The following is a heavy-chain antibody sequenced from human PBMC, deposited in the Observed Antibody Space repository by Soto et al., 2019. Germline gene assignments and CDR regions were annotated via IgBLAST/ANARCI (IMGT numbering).Heavy chain of an antibody. J-gene: IGHJ6*02. CDR3: ARERPRGYGMDV. CDR1: GFTVSSNY. V-gene: IGHV3-53*01. Sequence: TGGSLRLSCAASGFTVSSNYMSWVRQAPGKGLEWVSVIYSGGSTYYADSVKGRFTISRDNSKNTLYLQMNSLRAEDTAVYYCARERPRGYGMDVWGQGTTVTVSS. CDR2: IYSGGST.